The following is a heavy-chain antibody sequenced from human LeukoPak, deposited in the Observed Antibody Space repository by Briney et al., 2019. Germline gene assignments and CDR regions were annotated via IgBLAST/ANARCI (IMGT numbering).Heavy chain of an antibody. CDR3: ASAVGAGYYFDY. V-gene: IGHV3-20*04. Sequence: GGSLRLSCAASGFTFDDYGMSWVRQAPGKGLEWVSGINWSGSRTGYADSVKGQFTISRDNAKNSLYLQMNSLRAEDTAFYYCASAVGAGYYFDYWGQGTLVTVPS. D-gene: IGHD1-26*01. J-gene: IGHJ4*02. CDR2: INWSGSRT. CDR1: GFTFDDYG.